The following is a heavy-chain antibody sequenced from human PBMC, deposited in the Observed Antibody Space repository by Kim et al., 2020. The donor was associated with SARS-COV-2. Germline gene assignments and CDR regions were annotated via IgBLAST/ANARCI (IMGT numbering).Heavy chain of an antibody. CDR2: T. D-gene: IGHD6-19*01. J-gene: IGHJ4*02. CDR3: AKDSSGWTFDY. V-gene: IGHV3-23*03. Sequence: TYYADSVKGRFTISRDNSKNTLYLQMNSLRAEDTAVYYCAKDSSGWTFDYWGQGTLVTVSS.